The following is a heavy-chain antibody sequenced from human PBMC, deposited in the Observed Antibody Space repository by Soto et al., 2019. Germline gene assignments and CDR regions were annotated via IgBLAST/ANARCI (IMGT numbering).Heavy chain of an antibody. D-gene: IGHD5-12*01. CDR1: GYTFTSYA. J-gene: IGHJ4*02. V-gene: IGHV1-3*01. Sequence: ASVKVSCKASGYTFTSYAIHWVRQAPGQRLERMGWTNGGDGNTKYLQNFQGRVTFTRDTSASTAYMEVSSLRSEDTAVYYCVAVDIGDYWGQGTLVTVSS. CDR3: VAVDIGDY. CDR2: TNGGDGNT.